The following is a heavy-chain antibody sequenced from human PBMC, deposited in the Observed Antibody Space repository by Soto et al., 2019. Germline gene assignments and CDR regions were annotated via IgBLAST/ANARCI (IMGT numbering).Heavy chain of an antibody. CDR2: INAGNGNT. D-gene: IGHD2-15*01. CDR3: ARDRYCSGGSCTPSYFDY. CDR1: GYTFTSYA. Sequence: ASVKVSCKASGYTFTSYAMHWVRQGPGQRLEWMGWINAGNGNTKYSQKFQGRVTITRDTSASTAYMELSSLRSEDTAVYYCARDRYCSGGSCTPSYFDYWGQGTLVTVSS. V-gene: IGHV1-3*01. J-gene: IGHJ4*02.